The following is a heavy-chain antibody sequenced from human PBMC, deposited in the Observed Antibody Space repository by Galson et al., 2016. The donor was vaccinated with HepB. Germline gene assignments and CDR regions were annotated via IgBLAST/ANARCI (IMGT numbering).Heavy chain of an antibody. CDR2: FYNIGKF. D-gene: IGHD2-21*01. Sequence: SETLSLTCTVSGGSVSSYYWSWVRQTPRKGLEWIGYFYNIGKFNYNPSLKSRVTMSVDTAKNQFSLKLSSVTAEDTAVYYCAKDLIVDDYYYYGMDVWGQGTSVTVSS. CDR3: AKDLIVDDYYYYGMDV. CDR1: GGSVSSYY. J-gene: IGHJ6*02. V-gene: IGHV4-59*02.